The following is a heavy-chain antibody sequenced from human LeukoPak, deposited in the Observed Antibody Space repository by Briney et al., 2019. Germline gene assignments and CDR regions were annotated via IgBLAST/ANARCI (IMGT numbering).Heavy chain of an antibody. Sequence: SETLSLTCTVSGGSLSSYYWSWIRQPPGKGLEWIGYIYYSGSTNYNPSLKSRVTISVDTSKNQFSLHLNSLTPEDTAVYYCARGGQWLILSNFDYWGQGTLVTVSS. CDR2: IYYSGST. CDR1: GGSLSSYY. D-gene: IGHD6-19*01. V-gene: IGHV4-59*12. J-gene: IGHJ4*02. CDR3: ARGGQWLILSNFDY.